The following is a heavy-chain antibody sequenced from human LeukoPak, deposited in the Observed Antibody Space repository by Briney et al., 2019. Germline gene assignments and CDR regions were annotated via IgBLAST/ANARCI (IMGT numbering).Heavy chain of an antibody. Sequence: PGGSLRLSCAASGFTFDDYGMSWVRQAPGKGLEWVSGINWNGASTGYVDSVKGRFTISRDNAKNSLYLQMNSLRAEDTAVYYCARVKDFWSGYYDYWGQGTLVTVSS. J-gene: IGHJ4*02. V-gene: IGHV3-20*04. CDR2: INWNGAST. CDR1: GFTFDDYG. CDR3: ARVKDFWSGYYDY. D-gene: IGHD3-3*01.